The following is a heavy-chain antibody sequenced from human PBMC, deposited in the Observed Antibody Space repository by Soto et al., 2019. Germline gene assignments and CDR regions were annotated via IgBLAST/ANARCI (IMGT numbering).Heavy chain of an antibody. D-gene: IGHD3-10*01. CDR2: ISTTGTSP. CDR3: ARDGHRGPSDAFDV. V-gene: IGHV3-48*03. CDR1: GFSSSNYE. J-gene: IGHJ3*01. Sequence: GGSLRLSCAASGFSSSNYEMNWIRQAPGKGLEWVSHISTTGTSPYYADSVRGRFTVSRDTANNSIYLQMNSLRAEDTALYYCARDGHRGPSDAFDVWGQGTMVTVSS.